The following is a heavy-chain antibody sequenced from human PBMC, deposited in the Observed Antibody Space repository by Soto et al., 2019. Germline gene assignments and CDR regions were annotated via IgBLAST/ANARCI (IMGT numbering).Heavy chain of an antibody. Sequence: EVQLLESGGGLVQPGGSLRLSCAASGFTFSSYAMSWVRQAPGKGLEWVSAISGSGGSTYYADSVKGRFTISRDNSKNTLYLQMNSLRDEDRAVYDCAKGGYCTNGVCRNWFDLWGQGTLVTVSS. D-gene: IGHD2-8*01. CDR1: GFTFSSYA. J-gene: IGHJ5*02. V-gene: IGHV3-23*01. CDR2: ISGSGGST. CDR3: AKGGYCTNGVCRNWFDL.